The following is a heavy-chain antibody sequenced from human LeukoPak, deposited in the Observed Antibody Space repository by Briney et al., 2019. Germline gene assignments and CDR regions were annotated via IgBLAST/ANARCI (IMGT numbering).Heavy chain of an antibody. CDR2: LKQDGSDK. Sequence: GSLRLSCAASGFTFSSYWMNWVRQAPGKGLEWVANLKQDGSDKYYVDSVKGRFTISRDNAKNSLYLQMNSLRAEDTAIYYCARDRGGWYRDDAFDIWGQGTMVTVSS. V-gene: IGHV3-7*01. J-gene: IGHJ3*02. CDR3: ARDRGGWYRDDAFDI. D-gene: IGHD6-19*01. CDR1: GFTFSSYW.